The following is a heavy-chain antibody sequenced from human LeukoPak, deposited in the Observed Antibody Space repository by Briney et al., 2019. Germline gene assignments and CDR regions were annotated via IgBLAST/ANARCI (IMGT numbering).Heavy chain of an antibody. CDR2: ISASGDST. D-gene: IGHD2-15*01. Sequence: GGSLRLSCAASGFTVTSYAMTWVRQAPGKGLEWVSVISASGDSTYYADSVKGRFTISRDNSKNTLYLQMNSLRVEDTAVYYCAKGGGSSYDRLVHWGQGTLVTVSS. J-gene: IGHJ4*02. V-gene: IGHV3-23*01. CDR1: GFTVTSYA. CDR3: AKGGGSSYDRLVH.